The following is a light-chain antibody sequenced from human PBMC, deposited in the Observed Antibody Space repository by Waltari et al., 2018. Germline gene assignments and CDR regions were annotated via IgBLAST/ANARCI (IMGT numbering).Light chain of an antibody. CDR3: HQYNDGPPFN. Sequence: EIVMAQSPASLSVSPGERAISSCRASQSVTTNVAWYQQKPGQPPRLLIYDGSTRAPDLPARFSGGGSGTEFTLTITSPQSEDVGVYYCHQYNDGPPFNFGQGTKLEIK. J-gene: IGKJ2*01. CDR2: DGS. CDR1: QSVTTN. V-gene: IGKV3-15*01.